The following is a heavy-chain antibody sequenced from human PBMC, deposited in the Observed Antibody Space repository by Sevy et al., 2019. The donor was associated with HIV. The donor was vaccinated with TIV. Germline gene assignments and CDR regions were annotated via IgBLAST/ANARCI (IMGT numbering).Heavy chain of an antibody. D-gene: IGHD7-27*01. J-gene: IGHJ4*02. CDR2: ISDTGTST. V-gene: IGHV3-23*01. Sequence: GGSLRLSCAASGFTFSTYSMTWVRQAPRKGLEWVSAISDTGTSTYYTDSVEGRFTISRDNSKSTLFLHMNSLRAEDTALYVCAKFAGDFPHFDFWGLGTLVTVSS. CDR3: AKFAGDFPHFDF. CDR1: GFTFSTYS.